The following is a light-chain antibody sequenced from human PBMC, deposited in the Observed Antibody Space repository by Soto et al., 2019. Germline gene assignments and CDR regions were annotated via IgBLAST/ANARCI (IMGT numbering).Light chain of an antibody. CDR1: QSISSW. CDR3: QQYNSYPRT. J-gene: IGKJ1*01. Sequence: DIQMTQSPSSLSASVGERVTITCRASQSISSWLAWYQQKPGKAPKLLIYDASSLDSGVPSRFSGSGSGTDFTLTISSLHPDDFATYYCQQYNSYPRTFGQGTKVDIK. CDR2: DAS. V-gene: IGKV1-5*01.